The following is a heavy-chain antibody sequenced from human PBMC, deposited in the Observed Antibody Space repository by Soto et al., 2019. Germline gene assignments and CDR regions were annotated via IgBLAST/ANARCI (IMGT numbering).Heavy chain of an antibody. D-gene: IGHD4-17*01. J-gene: IGHJ4*02. CDR3: ARADPYGDYFFDY. CDR2: IYYSGST. V-gene: IGHV4-31*03. Sequence: QVQLQESGPGLVKPSQTLSLTCTVSGGSISSGGYYWSWIRQHPGKGLEWIGYIYYSGSTYYNPSLKSRVTISVDTAKNQFSLKLSSVTAAETAVYYCARADPYGDYFFDYWGQGTLVTVSS. CDR1: GGSISSGGYY.